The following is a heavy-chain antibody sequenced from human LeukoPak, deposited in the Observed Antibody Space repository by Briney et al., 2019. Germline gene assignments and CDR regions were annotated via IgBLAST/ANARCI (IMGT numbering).Heavy chain of an antibody. Sequence: GRSLRLSCAASGFTFSSDWMSWVRQAPGKGPEWVANIKQDGSEKYYVDSVKGRFTISRDNAKNSLYLQMNSLRAEDTAVYYCARDDGEWELQTYYFDYWGQGTLVTVSS. CDR2: IKQDGSEK. CDR1: GFTFSSDW. CDR3: ARDDGEWELQTYYFDY. D-gene: IGHD1-26*01. J-gene: IGHJ4*02. V-gene: IGHV3-7*05.